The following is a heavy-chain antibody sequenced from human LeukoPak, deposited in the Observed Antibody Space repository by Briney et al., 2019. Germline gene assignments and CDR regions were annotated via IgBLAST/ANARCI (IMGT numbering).Heavy chain of an antibody. D-gene: IGHD3-22*01. CDR1: GYTLTELS. CDR2: FDPEDGET. V-gene: IGHV1-24*01. CDR3: AASTHYDSSGYYYSLYFDY. Sequence: ASVKVSCKVSGYTLTELSMHWVRQAPGKGLEWMGGFDPEDGETIYAQKFQGRVTMTEDTSTDTAYMELSSLRSEDTAVYYCAASTHYDSSGYYYSLYFDYWGQGTLVTVSS. J-gene: IGHJ4*02.